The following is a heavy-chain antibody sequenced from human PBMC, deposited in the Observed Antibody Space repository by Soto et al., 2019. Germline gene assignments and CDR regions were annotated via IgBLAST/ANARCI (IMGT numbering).Heavy chain of an antibody. Sequence: ASVKVSCKASGYTFTGFYMHWVRQAPGQGLEWMGRINPDSGDTDHAEKFQGRVTMTRDTPISTAYMELTRLTSDDTAVYHCAISVGVPDRHRAFDYWGQGTPVTVSS. J-gene: IGHJ4*02. CDR1: GYTFTGFY. D-gene: IGHD2-2*01. CDR3: AISVGVPDRHRAFDY. V-gene: IGHV1-2*06. CDR2: INPDSGDT.